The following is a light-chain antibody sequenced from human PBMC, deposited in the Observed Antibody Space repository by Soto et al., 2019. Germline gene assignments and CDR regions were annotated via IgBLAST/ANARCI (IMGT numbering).Light chain of an antibody. J-gene: IGKJ1*01. Sequence: EIVMTQSPATLSVSPGERATLSCRASQSVSSNLAWYQQKPGQAPRFLIYGASTRATGIPARFSGSGSGTEFTLTISGLQSEDFAVYYCQQYNNWTTFGQGTKVEIK. CDR2: GAS. CDR3: QQYNNWTT. V-gene: IGKV3-15*01. CDR1: QSVSSN.